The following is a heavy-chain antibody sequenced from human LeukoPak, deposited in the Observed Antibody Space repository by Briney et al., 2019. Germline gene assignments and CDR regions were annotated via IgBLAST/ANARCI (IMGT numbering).Heavy chain of an antibody. Sequence: PSETLSLTCTLSGGSISSYYWSWIRQPAGKGLEWIGRIYTSGSTNYNPSLKSRVTMSVDTSKNQFSLKLSSMTAADTAVYYCARGFVDTAMGDAFDIWGQGTMVTVSS. CDR1: GGSISSYY. CDR3: ARGFVDTAMGDAFDI. CDR2: IYTSGST. D-gene: IGHD5-18*01. V-gene: IGHV4-4*07. J-gene: IGHJ3*02.